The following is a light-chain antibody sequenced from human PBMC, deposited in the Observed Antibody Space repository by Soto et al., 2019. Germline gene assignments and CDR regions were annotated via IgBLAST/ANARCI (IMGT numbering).Light chain of an antibody. V-gene: IGKV3-20*01. Sequence: DIVLMQPPLTLSATPRPRATLSCRASQSVDINLAWYQQKPGQAPRLLIYGAASRATGIPDRFSGSGSGTDFTLTISRLEPEDFAVYYCQQYGSSPITFGQGTRLEIK. CDR3: QQYGSSPIT. CDR2: GAA. J-gene: IGKJ5*01. CDR1: QSVDIN.